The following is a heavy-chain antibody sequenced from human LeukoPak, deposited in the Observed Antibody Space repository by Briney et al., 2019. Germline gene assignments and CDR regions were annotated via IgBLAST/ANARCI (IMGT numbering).Heavy chain of an antibody. CDR1: GGSFSGYY. CDR2: INHSGST. D-gene: IGHD3-9*01. CDR3: ARGYDILTGDPFDY. V-gene: IGHV4-34*01. Sequence: SETLSLTCAVYGGSFSGYYWSWIRQPPGKGLEWIGEINHSGSTNYNPSLKSRVTISVDTSKNQFSLKLSSVTAADMAVCYCARGYDILTGDPFDYWGQGTLVTVSS. J-gene: IGHJ4*02.